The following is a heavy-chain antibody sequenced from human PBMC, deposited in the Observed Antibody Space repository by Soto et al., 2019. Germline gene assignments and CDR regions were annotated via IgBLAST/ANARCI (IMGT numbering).Heavy chain of an antibody. CDR3: AREEYRQLDH. J-gene: IGHJ5*02. V-gene: IGHV1-18*04. CDR2: VSPHSGHA. D-gene: IGHD1-1*01. Sequence: QVQLVQSGAEVKKPGASVKVSCKAAGYTFTNYGMTWVRQAPGQGLEWMGCVSPHSGHADYAQKFRGRVTMTTDTSTTTAYMELRSLTSDDTAVYYCAREEYRQLDHWGQGTLVTVSS. CDR1: GYTFTNYG.